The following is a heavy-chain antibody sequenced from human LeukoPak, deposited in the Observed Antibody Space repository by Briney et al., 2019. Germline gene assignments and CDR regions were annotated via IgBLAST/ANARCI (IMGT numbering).Heavy chain of an antibody. V-gene: IGHV1-2*06. J-gene: IGHJ3*02. CDR2: INPNSGGT. Sequence: ASVKVSCKASGYTFTSYHMHWVRQAPGQGLEWMGRINPNSGGTNYAQKFQGRVTMTRDTSISTAYMELSRLRSDDTAVYYCARDPIAVVDAFDIWGQGTMVTVSS. CDR1: GYTFTSYH. D-gene: IGHD6-19*01. CDR3: ARDPIAVVDAFDI.